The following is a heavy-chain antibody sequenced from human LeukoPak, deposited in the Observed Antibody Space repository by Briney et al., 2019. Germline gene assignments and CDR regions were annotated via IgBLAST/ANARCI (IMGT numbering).Heavy chain of an antibody. CDR3: ARDLDYYGSGSRYNWFDP. J-gene: IGHJ5*02. CDR1: GFTFSSYS. V-gene: IGHV3-33*01. D-gene: IGHD3-10*01. CDR2: IWYDGSNK. Sequence: PGGSLRLSCAASGFTFSSYSMHWVRQAPGKGLEWVAVIWYDGSNKYYADSVKGRFTISRDNSKNTLYLQMNSLRSEDTAVYYCARDLDYYGSGSRYNWFDPWGQGTLVTVSS.